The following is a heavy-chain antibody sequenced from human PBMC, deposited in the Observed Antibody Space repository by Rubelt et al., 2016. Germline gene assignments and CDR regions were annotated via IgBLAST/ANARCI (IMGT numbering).Heavy chain of an antibody. J-gene: IGHJ4*02. Sequence: ISVDTSKNQFSLKLSSVTAADTAVYYCAREGDYSKNYYFDYWGQGTLVTVSS. D-gene: IGHD4-11*01. V-gene: IGHV4-39*07. CDR3: AREGDYSKNYYFDY.